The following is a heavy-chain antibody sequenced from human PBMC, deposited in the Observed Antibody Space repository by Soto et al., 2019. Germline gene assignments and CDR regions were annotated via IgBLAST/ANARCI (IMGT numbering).Heavy chain of an antibody. Sequence: PSETLSLTCTVSGASISSGGYYWSWLRQHPGKGLEWIGYIYYSGSTYYNPSLKSRVTISVDTSKNQFSLNLSSVTAADTAVYYCARNPTGYFRFDLWGQGTLVTVSS. CDR2: IYYSGST. V-gene: IGHV4-31*03. CDR3: ARNPTGYFRFDL. D-gene: IGHD5-12*01. CDR1: GASISSGGYY. J-gene: IGHJ4*02.